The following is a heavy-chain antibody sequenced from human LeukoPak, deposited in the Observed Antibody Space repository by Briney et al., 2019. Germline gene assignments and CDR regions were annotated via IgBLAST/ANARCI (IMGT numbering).Heavy chain of an antibody. J-gene: IGHJ4*02. CDR2: IYDSGST. D-gene: IGHD3-10*01. Sequence: PSETLSLTCTVSGYSISTGYYWGWIRQPPGKGLEWIGSIYDSGSTNYNPSLKSRVTISVDTSKNEFSLKLTSVTAADTAVYYCAREANYYGSGSYFEGTFDYWGQGSLVTVSS. V-gene: IGHV4-38-2*02. CDR3: AREANYYGSGSYFEGTFDY. CDR1: GYSISTGYY.